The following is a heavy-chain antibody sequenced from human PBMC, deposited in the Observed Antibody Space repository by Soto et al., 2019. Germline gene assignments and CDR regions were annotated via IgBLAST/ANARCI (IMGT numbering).Heavy chain of an antibody. CDR2: IFHTGTT. CDR1: GDYLIGIYH. Sequence: TLSLSCALCGDYLIGIYHLAWIRPSPGRGLEWIASIFHTGTTYYTPSLESRVTISVDTSKNQFSLRLSSVTAADPAVYFCARTDNVGYYQHCGQGNLVTFS. CDR3: ARTDNVGYYQH. V-gene: IGHV4-38-2*01. D-gene: IGHD3-3*01. J-gene: IGHJ1*01.